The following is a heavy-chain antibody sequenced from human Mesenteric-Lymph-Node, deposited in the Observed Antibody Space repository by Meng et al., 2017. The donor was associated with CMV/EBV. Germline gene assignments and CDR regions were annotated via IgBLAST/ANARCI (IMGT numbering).Heavy chain of an antibody. V-gene: IGHV3-48*03. Sequence: GGSLRLSCAASGFTFRRYEMSWVRQAPGKGLEWVSHISSSGGYKYYADSVKGRFTISRDNAKNSLYLQMNSLRAEDTAVYYCARSRGCSSTSCYPDSWGQGTLVTVSS. D-gene: IGHD2-2*01. CDR3: ARSRGCSSTSCYPDS. CDR1: GFTFRRYE. J-gene: IGHJ4*02. CDR2: ISSSGGYK.